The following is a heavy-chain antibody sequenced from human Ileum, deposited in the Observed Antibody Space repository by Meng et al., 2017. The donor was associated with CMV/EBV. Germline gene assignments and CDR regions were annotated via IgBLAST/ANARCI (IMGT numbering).Heavy chain of an antibody. V-gene: IGHV4-59*01. Sequence: SETLSLTCTVSGGSISSFYWTWIRQPPGKGLEWIGYISNSGSTNYNPSLKSRPTMSVDASQNQFSLNLSSVTAADTAVHYCARGRVYYYGWNPPYGMDVWGQGTTVTVSS. D-gene: IGHD3-10*01. CDR1: GGSISSFY. CDR3: ARGRVYYYGWNPPYGMDV. CDR2: ISNSGST. J-gene: IGHJ6*02.